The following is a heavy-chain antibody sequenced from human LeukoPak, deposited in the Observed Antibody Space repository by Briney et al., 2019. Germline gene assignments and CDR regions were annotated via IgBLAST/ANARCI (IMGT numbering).Heavy chain of an antibody. CDR1: GYSISSGYY. CDR2: IYHSGST. CDR3: ARDEGYYD. D-gene: IGHD3-16*01. J-gene: IGHJ4*02. Sequence: PSETLSLTCTVSGYSISSGYYWGWIRQPPGKGLEWIGSIYHSGSTYYNPSLKSRVTISVDTSKNQFSLKLSSVTAADTAVYYCARDEGYYDWGQGTLVTVSS. V-gene: IGHV4-38-2*02.